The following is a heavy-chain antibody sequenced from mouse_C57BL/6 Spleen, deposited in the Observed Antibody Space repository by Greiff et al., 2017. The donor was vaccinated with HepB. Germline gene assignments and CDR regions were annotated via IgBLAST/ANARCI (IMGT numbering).Heavy chain of an antibody. Sequence: QVQLKQPGAELVKPGASVKLSCKASGYTFTSYWMHWVKQRPGQGLEWIGMIHPNSGSTNYNEKFKSKATLTVDKSSSTAYMQLSSLTSEDSAVYYCARGGYYGFGTMDYWGQGTSVTVSS. CDR1: GYTFTSYW. CDR3: ARGGYYGFGTMDY. V-gene: IGHV1-64*01. CDR2: IHPNSGST. D-gene: IGHD1-1*01. J-gene: IGHJ4*01.